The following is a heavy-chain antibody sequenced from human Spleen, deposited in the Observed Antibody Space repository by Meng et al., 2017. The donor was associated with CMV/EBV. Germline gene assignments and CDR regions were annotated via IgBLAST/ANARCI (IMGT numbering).Heavy chain of an antibody. V-gene: IGHV2-5*01. CDR1: GLSLYAPGEA. CDR2: IYRNDNQ. J-gene: IGHJ3*01. CDR3: VHRSKASGAYIRGPFDF. Sequence: SGPTLVKPTQTLTLTCTFSGLSLYAPGEAVGWIRQPPGKALEWLALIYRNDNQSHNPSLTSRLTLTSDTAKNQVVLTLTDVGPVDTATYYCVHRSKASGAYIRGPFDFWGQGTVVTVSS. D-gene: IGHD1-26*01.